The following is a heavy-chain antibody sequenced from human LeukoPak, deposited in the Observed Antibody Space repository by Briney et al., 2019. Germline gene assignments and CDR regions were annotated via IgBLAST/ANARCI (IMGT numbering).Heavy chain of an antibody. Sequence: SETLSLTCAVYGGSFSGYYWSWIRQPPGKGLEWIGEINHSGSTNYNPSLKSRVTISVDTSKNRFSLKLSSVTAADTAVYYCARGGPNDSSGYYQEKDAFDIWGQGTMVTVSS. CDR3: ARGGPNDSSGYYQEKDAFDI. D-gene: IGHD3-22*01. CDR1: GGSFSGYY. CDR2: INHSGST. V-gene: IGHV4-34*01. J-gene: IGHJ3*02.